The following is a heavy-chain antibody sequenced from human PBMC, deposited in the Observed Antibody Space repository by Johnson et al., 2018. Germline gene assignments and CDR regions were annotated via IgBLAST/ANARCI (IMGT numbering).Heavy chain of an antibody. V-gene: IGHV3-9*01. D-gene: IGHD3-16*01. CDR2: ISWNSGSI. CDR1: GFTFDDHA. J-gene: IGHJ3*02. CDR3: AKEGVDDAFEI. Sequence: VQLVESGGGLAQPGRSLRLSCAASGFTFDDHAMHWVRQVPGKGLEWVSGISWNSGSISYVDSVRGRFTISRDNAKNSLYLQMNSLRVEDTAVYYCAKEGVDDAFEIWGQGTMVTVSS.